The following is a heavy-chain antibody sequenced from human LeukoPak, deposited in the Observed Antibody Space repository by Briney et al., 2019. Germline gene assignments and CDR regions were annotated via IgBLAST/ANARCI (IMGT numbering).Heavy chain of an antibody. Sequence: GGSLRLSCAASGFTFSSYEMNWVRQAPGKGLEWVSYISSSGSTIYYADSVKGRFTISRDNAKNSLYLQMNSLRAEDTAVYYCARDQFWTEGSDAFDIWGQGTMVTVSS. CDR3: ARDQFWTEGSDAFDI. CDR1: GFTFSSYE. D-gene: IGHD3/OR15-3a*01. V-gene: IGHV3-48*03. J-gene: IGHJ3*02. CDR2: ISSSGSTI.